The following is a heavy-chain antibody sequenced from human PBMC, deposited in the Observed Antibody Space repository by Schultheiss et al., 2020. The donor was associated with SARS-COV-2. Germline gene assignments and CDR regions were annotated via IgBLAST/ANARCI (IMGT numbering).Heavy chain of an antibody. J-gene: IGHJ4*02. Sequence: SVKVSCKASGGTFSSYAISWVRQAPGQGLEWMGGIIPIFGTANYAQKFQGRVTITADESTSTAYMELSSLRSEDTAVYYCARGVEMATSDTLDCWGQGTLVTVSS. CDR3: ARGVEMATSDTLDC. CDR2: IIPIFGTA. CDR1: GGTFSSYA. D-gene: IGHD5-24*01. V-gene: IGHV1-69*13.